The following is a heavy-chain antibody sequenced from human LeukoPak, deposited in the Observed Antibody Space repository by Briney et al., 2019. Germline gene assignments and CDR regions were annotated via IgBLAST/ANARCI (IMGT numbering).Heavy chain of an antibody. J-gene: IGHJ5*02. D-gene: IGHD3-10*01. CDR3: ARHHLWFGELYSWFDP. V-gene: IGHV4-39*01. CDR2: IYYSGST. Sequence: SETLSLTCTVSGGSISSSSYYWGWIRQPPGKGLEWIGSIYYSGSTYYNPSLKSRVTISVDTSKNQFSLKLSSVTAADTAVYYCARHHLWFGELYSWFDPWGQGTLVTVSS. CDR1: GGSISSSSYY.